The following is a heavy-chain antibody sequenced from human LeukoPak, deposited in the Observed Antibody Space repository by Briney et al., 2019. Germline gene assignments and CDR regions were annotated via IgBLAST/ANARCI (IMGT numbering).Heavy chain of an antibody. J-gene: IGHJ2*01. CDR3: ARDKSVSDWYFDL. Sequence: PGGSLRLSCAASGFIVSSNYMSWVRQAPGKGLEWVSVIYSGGSTYYGDSVKGRFTISRDKSKNTLYLQMNSLRAEDTAVYYCARDKSVSDWYFDLWGRGTLVTVSS. CDR2: IYSGGST. CDR1: GFIVSSNY. V-gene: IGHV3-66*01. D-gene: IGHD5/OR15-5a*01.